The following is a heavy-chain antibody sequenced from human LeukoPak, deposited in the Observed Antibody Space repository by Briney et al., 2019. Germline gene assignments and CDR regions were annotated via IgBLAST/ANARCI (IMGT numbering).Heavy chain of an antibody. J-gene: IGHJ4*02. CDR1: GFTFSTYW. D-gene: IGHD4-23*01. Sequence: GGSLRLSCAASGFTFSTYWIHWVRQAPGKGLVWVSRINSDGSSTTYADSVKGRFTISRDNAMNTLYLQMNSLRAEDTAVYYCAREDGGNSDHFDYWGQGTLVTVSS. V-gene: IGHV3-74*01. CDR2: INSDGSST. CDR3: AREDGGNSDHFDY.